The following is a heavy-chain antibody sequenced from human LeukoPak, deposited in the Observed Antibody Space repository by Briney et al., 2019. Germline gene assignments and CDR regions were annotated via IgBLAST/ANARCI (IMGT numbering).Heavy chain of an antibody. CDR1: AFTFSSYS. CDR3: ARVTLGGLNYYYMDV. J-gene: IGHJ6*03. Sequence: GSPRLSCAASAFTFSSYSMNWVRQAPGKGLEWVSSISSSSSYIYYADSVKGRFTISRDNAKNSLYLQMNSLRAEDTAVYYCARVTLGGLNYYYMDVWGKGTTVTVSS. V-gene: IGHV3-21*01. D-gene: IGHD6-25*01. CDR2: ISSSSSYI.